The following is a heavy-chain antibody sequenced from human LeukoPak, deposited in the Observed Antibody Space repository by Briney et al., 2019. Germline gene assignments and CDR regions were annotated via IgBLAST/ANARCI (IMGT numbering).Heavy chain of an antibody. J-gene: IGHJ4*02. V-gene: IGHV3-33*01. D-gene: IGHD3-10*01. CDR3: ARDSNSYGSGATIDY. CDR2: IWYDGSNK. CDR1: GFTFSSYG. Sequence: GGSLRLSCAASGFTFSSYGMHWVRQAPGKGLEWVAVIWYDGSNKYYADSVKGRFTISRDNSKNTLYLQMSSLRAEDTAVYYCARDSNSYGSGATIDYWGQGTLVTVSS.